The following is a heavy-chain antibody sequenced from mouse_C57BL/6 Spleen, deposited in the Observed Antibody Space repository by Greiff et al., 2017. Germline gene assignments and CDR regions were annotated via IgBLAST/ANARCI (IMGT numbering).Heavy chain of an antibody. CDR2: IHPNSGST. CDR3: AREVITTVVSHFDY. CDR1: GYTFTSYW. Sequence: VQLQQPGAELVKPGASVKLSCKASGYTFTSYWMHWVKQRPGQGLEWIGMIHPNSGSTNYNEKFKSKATLTVDKSSSTAYMQLSSLTSEDSAVYYCAREVITTVVSHFDYWGQGTTLTVSS. D-gene: IGHD1-1*01. J-gene: IGHJ2*01. V-gene: IGHV1-64*01.